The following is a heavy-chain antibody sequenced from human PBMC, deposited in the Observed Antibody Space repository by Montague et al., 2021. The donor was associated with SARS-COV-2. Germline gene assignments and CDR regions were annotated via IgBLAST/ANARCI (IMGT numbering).Heavy chain of an antibody. Sequence: PELVKPTKTLTLTCTFSGFSLNTSGDGVGWVRQPPGKALEWLALXYWDDDKRYSPSLKSRSTISKDTTKNEVVLTVANMDPVDTATYYCARYGDYGSWFDPWGQGTLVTVSS. V-gene: IGHV2-5*02. CDR2: XYWDDDK. CDR3: ARYGDYGSWFDP. D-gene: IGHD4-17*01. CDR1: GFSLNTSGDG. J-gene: IGHJ5*02.